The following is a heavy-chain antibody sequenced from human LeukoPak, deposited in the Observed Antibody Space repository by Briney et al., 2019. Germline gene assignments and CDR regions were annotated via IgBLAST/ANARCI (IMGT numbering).Heavy chain of an antibody. D-gene: IGHD4-17*01. J-gene: IGHJ4*02. CDR1: GGSISSYY. Sequence: PSETLSLTCTVSGGSISSYYWSWIRQPAGKGLEWIGEINHSGSTNYNPSLRSRVTISVDTSKNQFSLKLSSVTAADTAVYYCARDWDDYGVAFDYWGQGTLVTVSS. CDR3: ARDWDDYGVAFDY. V-gene: IGHV4-34*01. CDR2: INHSGST.